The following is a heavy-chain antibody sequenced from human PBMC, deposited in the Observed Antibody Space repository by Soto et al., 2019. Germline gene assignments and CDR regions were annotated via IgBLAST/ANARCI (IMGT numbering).Heavy chain of an antibody. J-gene: IGHJ2*01. CDR2: INPGNGNT. D-gene: IGHD4-17*01. CDR3: ARHFAAGDSRSYWYFDL. V-gene: IGHV1-3*01. CDR1: GYTFPRYA. Sequence: ASVKVSCKASGYTFPRYAMNWVRQAPGQSPEWMGWINPGNGNTKYSQRFQGRVTITRDTSASTAYLQWSSLKASDTAMYYCARHFAAGDSRSYWYFDLWGRGTLVTVSS.